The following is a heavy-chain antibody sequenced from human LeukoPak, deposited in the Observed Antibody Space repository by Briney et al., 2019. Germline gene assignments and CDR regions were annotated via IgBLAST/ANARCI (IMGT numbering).Heavy chain of an antibody. CDR1: GYTFSSYG. Sequence: ASVRVSCKASGYTFSSYGITWVRQAPGQGLEWMGWISAYNGNTNYAQKILDRVTMTTDTYTSTAYMELRRLRADDTAVYYCAREEYVWGSYRDVDYWGQGTLVTVSS. D-gene: IGHD3-16*02. CDR2: ISAYNGNT. J-gene: IGHJ4*02. V-gene: IGHV1-18*01. CDR3: AREEYVWGSYRDVDY.